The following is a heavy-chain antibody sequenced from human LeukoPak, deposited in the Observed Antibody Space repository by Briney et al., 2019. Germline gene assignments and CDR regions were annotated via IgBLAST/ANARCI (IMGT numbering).Heavy chain of an antibody. J-gene: IGHJ4*02. V-gene: IGHV4-30-4*01. CDR2: TYYSGST. CDR3: ARYYGGNFGYYFDY. D-gene: IGHD4-23*01. CDR1: GGSISSGDYY. Sequence: SETLSLTCTVSGGSISSGDYYWSWIRQPPGKGLEWIGYTYYSGSTYYNPSLKSRVTISVDTSKNQFSLKLSSVTAADTAVYYCARYYGGNFGYYFDYWGQGTLVTVSS.